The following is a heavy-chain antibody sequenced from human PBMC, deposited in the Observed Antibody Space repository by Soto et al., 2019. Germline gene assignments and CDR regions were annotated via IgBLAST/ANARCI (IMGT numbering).Heavy chain of an antibody. Sequence: EVQLVESGGGLVQPGGSLRLSCEVSGFTFSSYEMNWIRQAPGKGLEWISHISSSSSTIYYADSVKGRFTISRDNAKNSLYLQMNSLRDEDTAVYYCARVGSSSSWAANWFDPWGQGTLVTVSS. V-gene: IGHV3-48*03. D-gene: IGHD6-6*01. CDR2: ISSSSSTI. CDR1: GFTFSSYE. J-gene: IGHJ5*02. CDR3: ARVGSSSSWAANWFDP.